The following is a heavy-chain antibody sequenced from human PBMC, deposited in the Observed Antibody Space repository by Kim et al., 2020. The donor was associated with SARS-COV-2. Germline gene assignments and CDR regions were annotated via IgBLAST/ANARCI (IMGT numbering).Heavy chain of an antibody. J-gene: IGHJ6*02. V-gene: IGHV3-43*01. CDR1: GFIFEDYA. D-gene: IGHD6-19*01. Sequence: GGSLRLSCAVSGFIFEDYAMHWVRQAPGKGLEWVSLISWDGGTTYYADSVKGRFTISRDNDKNSLYLQMNSLRNEDTALYYCAKDLGSSFESNYHYGMDVWGQGTTVTVSS. CDR2: ISWDGGTT. CDR3: AKDLGSSFESNYHYGMDV.